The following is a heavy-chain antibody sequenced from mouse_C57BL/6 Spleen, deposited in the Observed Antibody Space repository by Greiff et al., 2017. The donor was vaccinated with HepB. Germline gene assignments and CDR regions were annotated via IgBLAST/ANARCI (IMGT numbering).Heavy chain of an antibody. J-gene: IGHJ3*01. CDR3: AINYEGFAY. CDR1: GYTFTSYW. Sequence: VQLQQPGAELVMPGASVKLSCKASGYTFTSYWMHWVKQRPGQGLEWIGEIDPSDSYTNYNQKFKGKSTLTVDKSSSTAYMQLSSLTSEDSAVYYCAINYEGFAYWGQGTLVTVSA. D-gene: IGHD1-1*01. V-gene: IGHV1-69*01. CDR2: IDPSDSYT.